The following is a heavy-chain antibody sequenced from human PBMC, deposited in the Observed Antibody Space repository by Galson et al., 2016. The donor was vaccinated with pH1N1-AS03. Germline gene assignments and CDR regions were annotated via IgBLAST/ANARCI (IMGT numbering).Heavy chain of an antibody. CDR1: GFIFSDYA. V-gene: IGHV3-30-3*01. CDR2: ISYDTARE. D-gene: IGHD2-2*01. Sequence: SLRLSCAASGFIFSDYAMHWVRQAPGKGLEWVAFISYDTAREQYADSVKGRFTVSRDNAKNSLFLQMNSLIADEDTAVYYCVTDGTFGSTVEHWGQGTLVTVSS. CDR3: VTDGTFGSTVEH. J-gene: IGHJ4*02.